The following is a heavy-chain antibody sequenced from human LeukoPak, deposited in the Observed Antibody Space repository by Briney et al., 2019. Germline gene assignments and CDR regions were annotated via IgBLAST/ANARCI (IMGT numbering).Heavy chain of an antibody. CDR3: ARTEVTTINYFDY. V-gene: IGHV4-39*07. Sequence: QPSETLSLTCTVSGGSISSGGYYWSWIRQPPGKGLEWIGEINHSGSTNYNPSLKSRVTISVDTSKIQFSLKLSSVTAADTAVYYCARTEVTTINYFDYWGQGTLVTVSS. CDR1: GGSISSGGYY. CDR2: INHSGST. D-gene: IGHD4-17*01. J-gene: IGHJ4*02.